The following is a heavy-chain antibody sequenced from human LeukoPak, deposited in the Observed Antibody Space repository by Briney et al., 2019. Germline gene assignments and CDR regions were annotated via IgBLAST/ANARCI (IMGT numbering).Heavy chain of an antibody. D-gene: IGHD6-19*01. CDR2: IYYSGST. CDR1: GGSISGYY. V-gene: IGHV4-59*01. CDR3: ARASRRIAVDGGGNYFDY. J-gene: IGHJ4*02. Sequence: WETLSLTRTVSGGSISGYYWSWIRQPPGKGLEWIGYIYYSGSTNYNPSLKSRVTISVDTSKNQFSLKLSSVTAADTAVYYCARASRRIAVDGGGNYFDYWGQGTLVTVSS.